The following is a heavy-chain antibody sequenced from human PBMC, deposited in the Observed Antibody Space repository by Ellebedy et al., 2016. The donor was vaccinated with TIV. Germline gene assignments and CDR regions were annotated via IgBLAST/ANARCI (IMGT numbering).Heavy chain of an antibody. CDR1: GGSISSSYW. CDR3: AIYGPGSYNLDAFDI. V-gene: IGHV4-4*02. J-gene: IGHJ3*02. D-gene: IGHD3-10*01. CDR2: IYLSGNT. Sequence: SETLSLTCAVSGGSISSSYWCSWVRQPPGKGLEWIGEIYLSGNTNYNPSLKSRAIISVDKSKKQFSLKLSSVTAADTAVYYCAIYGPGSYNLDAFDIWGQGTMVTVSS.